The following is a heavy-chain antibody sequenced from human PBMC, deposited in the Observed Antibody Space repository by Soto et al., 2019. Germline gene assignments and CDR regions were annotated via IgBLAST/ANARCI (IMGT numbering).Heavy chain of an antibody. CDR2: IIPIFGTA. J-gene: IGHJ6*02. V-gene: IGHV1-69*13. D-gene: IGHD3-10*01. CDR1: GGTFSSYA. Sequence: ASVKVSCKASGGTFSSYAISWVRQAPGQGLEWMGGIIPIFGTANYAQKFQGRVTITADESTGTAYMELSSLRSEDTAVYYCARDPRPYNYYGSGSLTGMDVWGQGTTVTVSS. CDR3: ARDPRPYNYYGSGSLTGMDV.